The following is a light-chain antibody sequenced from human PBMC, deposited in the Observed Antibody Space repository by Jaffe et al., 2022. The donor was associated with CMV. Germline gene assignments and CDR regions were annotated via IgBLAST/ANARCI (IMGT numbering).Light chain of an antibody. Sequence: EIVLTQSPGTLSLSPGERATLSCRASQSISSSYLTWYQQKPGQAPRLLIYTASNRATGIPDRFSGSGSGTDFTLTISRLEPEDFAVYYCQHYANSRVTFGPGTRVDIK. J-gene: IGKJ3*01. CDR3: QHYANSRVT. CDR2: TAS. CDR1: QSISSSY. V-gene: IGKV3-20*01.